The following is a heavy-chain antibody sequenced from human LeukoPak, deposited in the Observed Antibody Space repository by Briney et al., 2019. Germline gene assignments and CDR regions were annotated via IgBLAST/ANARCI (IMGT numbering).Heavy chain of an antibody. V-gene: IGHV7-4-1*02. CDR1: GYTFTSYG. D-gene: IGHD1-1*01. CDR2: INTNTGNP. Sequence: ASVKVSCKASGYTFTSYGISWVRQAPGQGLEWMGWINTNTGNPTYAQGFTGRFVFSLDTSVSTAYLQISSLKAEDTAVYYCARVLGGKLERPLQVWGQGTLVTVSS. J-gene: IGHJ4*02. CDR3: ARVLGGKLERPLQV.